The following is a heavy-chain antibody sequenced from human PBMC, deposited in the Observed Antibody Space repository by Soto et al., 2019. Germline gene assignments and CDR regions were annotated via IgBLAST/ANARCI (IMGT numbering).Heavy chain of an antibody. D-gene: IGHD4-17*01. CDR2: ISSSSSYT. CDR3: ARVGLERYGDYEYYFDY. CDR1: GFTFSDYY. Sequence: QVQLVESGGGLVQPGGSLRLSCAASGFTFSDYYMSWIRQAPGKGLEWVSYISSSSSYTNYADSVKGRFTISRDNAKNSLYLQMNSLRAEDTAVYYCARVGLERYGDYEYYFDYWGQGTLVTVSS. J-gene: IGHJ4*02. V-gene: IGHV3-11*06.